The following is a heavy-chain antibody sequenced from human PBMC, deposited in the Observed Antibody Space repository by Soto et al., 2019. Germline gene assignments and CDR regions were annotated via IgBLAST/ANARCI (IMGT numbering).Heavy chain of an antibody. CDR1: GGTFSSYA. J-gene: IGHJ4*02. Sequence: ASVKVSCKASGGTFSSYAISWVRQAPGQGLEWMGGIIPIFGTANYAQKFQGRVTITADKSTSTAYMELSSLRSEDTAVYYCARWYYYDSRGYRNPPLFDYWGQGTLVTVSS. V-gene: IGHV1-69*06. CDR2: IIPIFGTA. CDR3: ARWYYYDSRGYRNPPLFDY. D-gene: IGHD3-22*01.